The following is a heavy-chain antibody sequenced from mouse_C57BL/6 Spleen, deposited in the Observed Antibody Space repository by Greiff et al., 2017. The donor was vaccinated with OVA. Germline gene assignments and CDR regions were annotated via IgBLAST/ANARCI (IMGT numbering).Heavy chain of an antibody. CDR2: IYPGSGNT. CDR1: GYSFTSYY. CDR3: ARSGGYDYDDYFDY. V-gene: IGHV1-66*01. D-gene: IGHD2-4*01. J-gene: IGHJ2*01. Sequence: QVQLQQSGPELVKPGASVKISCKASGYSFTSYYIHWVKQRPGQGLEWIGWIYPGSGNTKYNEKFKGKATLTADTSSSTAYMQLSSLTSEDSAVYYCARSGGYDYDDYFDYWGQGTTLTVSS.